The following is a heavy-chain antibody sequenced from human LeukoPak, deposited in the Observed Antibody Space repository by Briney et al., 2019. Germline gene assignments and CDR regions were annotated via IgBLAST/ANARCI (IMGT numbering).Heavy chain of an antibody. CDR2: IYTSGAT. V-gene: IGHV4-4*07. J-gene: IGHJ4*02. D-gene: IGHD3-3*01. CDR3: ARDQYFDFWSSNATPYYFDY. CDR1: SGSINGHY. Sequence: PSETLSLTCTVTSGSINGHYWSWIRQPAGKEMQWSGRIYTSGATNYNPSFKSRVTMSIDTSKKEFTLKLTSVTAADTAVYYCARDQYFDFWSSNATPYYFDYWGPGSRVTVSS.